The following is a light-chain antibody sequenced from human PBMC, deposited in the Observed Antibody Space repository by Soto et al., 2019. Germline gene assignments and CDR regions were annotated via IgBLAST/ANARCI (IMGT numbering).Light chain of an antibody. Sequence: QSALTQPASVSGSPGQSITISCTGTNRDVGSYNLVSWYQQRPGEAPKLIISEVRNRPSGISDRFTGSKSGNTASLTISGLQAEDEADYYCSAYTTTNTLVFGGGTKLTVL. CDR1: NRDVGSYNL. CDR3: SAYTTTNTLV. CDR2: EVR. J-gene: IGLJ3*02. V-gene: IGLV2-14*01.